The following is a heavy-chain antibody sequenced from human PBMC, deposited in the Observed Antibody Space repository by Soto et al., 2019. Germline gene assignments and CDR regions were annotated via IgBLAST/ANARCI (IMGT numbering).Heavy chain of an antibody. Sequence: SETLSLTCAVSGYSISSGYYWGWIRQPPGQGLEWIGTIYHSGRTYYNPSLKSRVTMSVDTSKNQFSLRLSSVTAAETAVYSCVRMYFCNGGNDCGIDYWGQGTLVTVSS. J-gene: IGHJ4*02. CDR1: GYSISSGYY. CDR2: IYHSGRT. D-gene: IGHD2-15*01. V-gene: IGHV4-38-2*01. CDR3: VRMYFCNGGNDCGIDY.